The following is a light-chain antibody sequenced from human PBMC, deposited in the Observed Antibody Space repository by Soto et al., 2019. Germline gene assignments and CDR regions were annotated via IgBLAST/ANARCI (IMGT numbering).Light chain of an antibody. CDR3: QQGYSIHALT. CDR2: DVS. J-gene: IGKJ4*01. CDR1: QTIGSY. Sequence: DIQMTQSPSSLSASVGDRVTISCRASQTIGSYLHGYQHKPGRGPRLLISDVSTLQSWVAGRLRGSGSETEFTLTISYVQPEDFATYYCQQGYSIHALTFGGGTKLELK. V-gene: IGKV1-39*01.